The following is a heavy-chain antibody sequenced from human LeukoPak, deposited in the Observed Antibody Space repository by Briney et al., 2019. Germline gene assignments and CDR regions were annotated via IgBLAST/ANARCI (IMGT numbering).Heavy chain of an antibody. V-gene: IGHV4-39*07. CDR2: IYYSGST. CDR3: ARGLVRGATNAFDI. D-gene: IGHD3-10*01. Sequence: SETLSLTCTVSGGSISSSSYYWGWIRQPPGKGLEWIGSIYYSGSTYYNPSLKSRVTISVDTSKNQFSLKLSSVTAADTAVYYCARGLVRGATNAFDIWGQGTMVTVSS. J-gene: IGHJ3*02. CDR1: GGSISSSSYY.